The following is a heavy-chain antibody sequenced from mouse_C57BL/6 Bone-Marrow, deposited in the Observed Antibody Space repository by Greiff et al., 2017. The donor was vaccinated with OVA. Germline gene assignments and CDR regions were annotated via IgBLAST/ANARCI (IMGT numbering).Heavy chain of an antibody. D-gene: IGHD2-2*01. CDR3: ARVYGYDPRFDY. CDR2: IYPGSGST. Sequence: QVQLQQPGAELVKPGASVKMSCKASGYTFTSYWITWVKQRPGQGLEWIGDIYPGSGSTNYNEKFKSKATLTVDTSSSTAYMQLSSLTSEDSAVYYCARVYGYDPRFDYWGQGTTLTVSS. J-gene: IGHJ2*01. V-gene: IGHV1-55*01. CDR1: GYTFTSYW.